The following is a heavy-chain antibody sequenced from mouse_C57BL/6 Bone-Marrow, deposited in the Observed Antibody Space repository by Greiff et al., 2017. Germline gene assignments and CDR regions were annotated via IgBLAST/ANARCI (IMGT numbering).Heavy chain of an antibody. CDR2: ISSGSSTI. J-gene: IGHJ1*03. Sequence: EVMLVESGGGLVKPGGSLKLSCAASGFTFSDYGMHWVRQAPEQGLEWVAYISSGSSTIYYADTVKGRFTISRDNAKNTLFLQMTSLRSEDTAMYYCAYYYYGSHWYFDVWGTGTTVTVSA. CDR1: GFTFSDYG. CDR3: AYYYYGSHWYFDV. D-gene: IGHD1-1*01. V-gene: IGHV5-17*01.